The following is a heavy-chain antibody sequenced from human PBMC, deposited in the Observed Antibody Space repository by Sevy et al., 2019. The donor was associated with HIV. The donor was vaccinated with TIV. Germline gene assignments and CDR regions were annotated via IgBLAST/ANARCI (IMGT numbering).Heavy chain of an antibody. J-gene: IGHJ4*02. Sequence: GGSLRLSCAASGFTFSSYAMHWVRQAPVKGLEWVAVISYDGSNKYYADSVKGRFTISRDNSKNTLYLQMNSLRAEDTAVYYCARDQSTYYYDSSGYYAFDYWGQRTLVTGSS. CDR3: ARDQSTYYYDSSGYYAFDY. CDR2: ISYDGSNK. V-gene: IGHV3-30-3*01. D-gene: IGHD3-22*01. CDR1: GFTFSSYA.